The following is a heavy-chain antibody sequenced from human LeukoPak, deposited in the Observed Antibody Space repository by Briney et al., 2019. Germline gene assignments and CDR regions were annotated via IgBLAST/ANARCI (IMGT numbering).Heavy chain of an antibody. CDR3: ARDEDIVVVVAAKSFDY. V-gene: IGHV1-18*04. J-gene: IGHJ4*02. D-gene: IGHD2-15*01. CDR2: ISAYNGNT. CDR1: GYTFTRYG. Sequence: GASVKVSCKASGYTFTRYGISWVRQAPGQGLEWMGWISAYNGNTNYAQKLQGRVTMTTDTSTSTAYMELRSLRSDDTAVYYCARDEDIVVVVAAKSFDYWGQGTLVTVSS.